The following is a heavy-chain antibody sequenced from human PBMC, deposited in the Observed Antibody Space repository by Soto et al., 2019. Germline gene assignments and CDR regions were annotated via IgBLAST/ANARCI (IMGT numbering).Heavy chain of an antibody. V-gene: IGHV1-8*01. Sequence: ASVKVSCKASGYTFTSYDINWVRQATGQGLEWMGWMNPNSGNTGYAQKFQGRVTMTRNTSISTAYMELSSLRSEDTAVYYCAVHVHYYDSGAFDIWGQGTMVTV. J-gene: IGHJ3*02. CDR2: MNPNSGNT. D-gene: IGHD3-22*01. CDR3: AVHVHYYDSGAFDI. CDR1: GYTFTSYD.